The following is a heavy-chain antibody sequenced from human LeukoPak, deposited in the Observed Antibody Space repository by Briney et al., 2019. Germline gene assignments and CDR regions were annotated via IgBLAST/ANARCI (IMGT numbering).Heavy chain of an antibody. Sequence: GASVKVSCKASGYTFTSYDINWVRQATGQGLEWMGWMNPNSGNTGYAQKFQGRVTITRNTSISTAYMELSSLRSEDTAVYYCARVSSREDYYYYYYMDVWGKGTTVTVSS. V-gene: IGHV1-8*03. CDR2: MNPNSGNT. D-gene: IGHD1-26*01. CDR3: ARVSSREDYYYYYYMDV. J-gene: IGHJ6*03. CDR1: GYTFTSYD.